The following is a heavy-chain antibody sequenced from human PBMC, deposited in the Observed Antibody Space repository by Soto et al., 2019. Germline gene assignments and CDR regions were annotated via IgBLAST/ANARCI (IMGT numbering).Heavy chain of an antibody. Sequence: QVHLVQSGTEVKKPGSSVKVSCKASGGTFSSSGFSWVRQAPGQGLEWMGMIVPSLDTTNYAQEFQARVTITADEVTSTAYMEWRSLRSEDTAVYYCARWPQPRYTADPYAVDVWGQGTRVIVSS. V-gene: IGHV1-69*11. D-gene: IGHD3-16*02. CDR2: IVPSLDTT. J-gene: IGHJ6*02. CDR1: GGTFSSSG. CDR3: ARWPQPRYTADPYAVDV.